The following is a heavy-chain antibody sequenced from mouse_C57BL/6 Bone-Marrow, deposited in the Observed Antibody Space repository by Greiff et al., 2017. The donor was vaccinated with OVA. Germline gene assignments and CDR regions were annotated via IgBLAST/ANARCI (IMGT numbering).Heavy chain of an antibody. D-gene: IGHD1-1*01. CDR2: ILPGSGST. Sequence: QVQLQQSGAELMKPGASVKLSCKATGYTFTGYWLEWVKPRPGHGLEWIGEILPGSGSTNYHEKFKGKATFTADTSSNTAYMQLSSLTTEDSAIYYCASARATVVATDLDYWGQGTTLTVSS. CDR3: ASARATVVATDLDY. V-gene: IGHV1-9*01. CDR1: GYTFTGYW. J-gene: IGHJ2*01.